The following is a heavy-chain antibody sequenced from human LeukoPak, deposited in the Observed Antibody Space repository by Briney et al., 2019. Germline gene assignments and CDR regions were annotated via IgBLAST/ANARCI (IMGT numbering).Heavy chain of an antibody. CDR3: ARVAVENWFDP. CDR1: GYTFTSYA. J-gene: IGHJ5*02. Sequence: ASVTVSFTASGYTFTSYAMHWVRQAPGQRLEWMGWINAGNGNTKYSQKFQGRVTITRDTSASTAYMELSSLRSEDTAVYYCARVAVENWFDPWGQGTLVTVSS. CDR2: INAGNGNT. D-gene: IGHD6-19*01. V-gene: IGHV1-3*01.